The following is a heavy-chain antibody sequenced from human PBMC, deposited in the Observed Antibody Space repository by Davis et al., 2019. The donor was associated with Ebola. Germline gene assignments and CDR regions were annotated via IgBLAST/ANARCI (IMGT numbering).Heavy chain of an antibody. J-gene: IGHJ4*02. CDR1: GFTFSFYA. CDR2: ITASGGST. V-gene: IGHV3-23*01. CDR3: GSPVVA. D-gene: IGHD2-15*01. Sequence: GESLKISCAASGFTFSFYAMNWVRQAPGKGLEWVSVITASGGSTYYADSMKGRFTISRDNAKNTLYLQMNSLRAEDTAVYYCGSPVVAWGQGTLVTVSS.